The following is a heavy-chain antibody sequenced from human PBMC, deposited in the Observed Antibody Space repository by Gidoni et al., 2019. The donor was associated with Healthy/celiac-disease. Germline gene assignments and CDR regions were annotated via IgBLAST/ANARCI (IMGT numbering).Heavy chain of an antibody. CDR3: ARTTAPCGGDCYPYYFDY. CDR2: IKQDGSEK. V-gene: IGHV3-7*01. J-gene: IGHJ4*02. CDR1: GFTFSSYW. D-gene: IGHD2-21*02. Sequence: EVQLVESGGVLVQPGGSLRLSCASSGFTFSSYWGSWVRQAPGKGRGGVANIKQDGSEKYYVDSVKGRFTISRDNAKNSLYLQMNSLRAEDTAVYYCARTTAPCGGDCYPYYFDYWGQGTLVTVSS.